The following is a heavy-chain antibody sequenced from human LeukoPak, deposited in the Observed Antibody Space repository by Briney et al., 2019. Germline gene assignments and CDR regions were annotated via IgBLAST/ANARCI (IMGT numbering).Heavy chain of an antibody. CDR2: ISSSSAYI. J-gene: IGHJ3*02. CDR3: AKKMGDAFDI. CDR1: GFTFSSYS. V-gene: IGHV3-21*01. D-gene: IGHD5-24*01. Sequence: PGGSLRLSCAASGFTFSSYSMNWVRQAPGKGLEWVAFISSSSAYISYADSVKGRFTISRDNAKNSLYLQMNNLRAEDTAVYYCAKKMGDAFDIWGQGTMVTVSS.